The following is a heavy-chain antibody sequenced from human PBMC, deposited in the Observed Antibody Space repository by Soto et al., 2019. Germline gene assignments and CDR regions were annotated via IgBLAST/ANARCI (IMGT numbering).Heavy chain of an antibody. CDR3: ARDFPYDASRYSYPDD. J-gene: IGHJ4*02. D-gene: IGHD5-18*01. Sequence: SQTISLTCAISGDSVSGNSAAWNWIRQSPSRGLEWLGRTYYRSRWYNDYAVSVKSRITVTPDTSKNQFSLHLNSVTPEDTAVDYCARDFPYDASRYSYPDDCGQGALGTVSA. CDR1: GDSVSGNSAA. CDR2: TYYRSRWYN. V-gene: IGHV6-1*01.